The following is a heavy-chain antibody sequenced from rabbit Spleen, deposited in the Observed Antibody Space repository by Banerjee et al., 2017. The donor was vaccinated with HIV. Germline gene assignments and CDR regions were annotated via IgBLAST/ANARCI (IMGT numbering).Heavy chain of an antibody. CDR3: ARDLVAVIGWNFSL. CDR1: GFDFSSYG. Sequence: QEHLEESGGGLVQPGGSLKLSCKASGFDFSSYGVSWVRQAPGKGLEWIGYIDPIFGSTAYASWVNGRFTISSHNAQNTLYLQLNSLTAADTATYFCARDLVAVIGWNFSLWGQGTLVTVS. V-gene: IGHV1S47*01. J-gene: IGHJ4*01. D-gene: IGHD5-1*01. CDR2: IDPIFGST.